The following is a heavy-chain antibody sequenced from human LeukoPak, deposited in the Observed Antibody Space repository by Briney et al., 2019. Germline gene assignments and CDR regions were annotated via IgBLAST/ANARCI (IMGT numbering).Heavy chain of an antibody. Sequence: PGGSLRLSCAASGFTFSSYWMHWVRQAPGKGLVWVSRINSDGSSTSYADSVKGRFTISRDNAKNTLYLQMNSLRAEDTAVYYCARDRVPTYYDYVWGSYRSSGHDYWGQGTLVTVSS. D-gene: IGHD3-16*02. V-gene: IGHV3-74*01. CDR1: GFTFSSYW. J-gene: IGHJ4*02. CDR2: INSDGSST. CDR3: ARDRVPTYYDYVWGSYRSSGHDY.